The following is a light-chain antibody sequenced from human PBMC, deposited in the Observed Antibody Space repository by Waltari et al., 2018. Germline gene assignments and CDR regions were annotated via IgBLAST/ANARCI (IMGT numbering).Light chain of an antibody. CDR3: QQYDNLPLT. Sequence: DIQMTHSPSSLSASVGDRVNITCQASQDISNYLNWYQQKPGKAPKLLIYDASNLETGVPSRFSGSGSGTDFTFTISSLQPEDIATYYCQQYDNLPLTFGGGTKVEIK. J-gene: IGKJ4*01. V-gene: IGKV1-33*01. CDR1: QDISNY. CDR2: DAS.